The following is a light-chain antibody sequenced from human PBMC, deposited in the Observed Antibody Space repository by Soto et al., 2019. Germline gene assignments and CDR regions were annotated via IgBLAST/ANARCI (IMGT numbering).Light chain of an antibody. CDR1: QSVNSRY. CDR2: GAF. CDR3: QQYVKWPRT. V-gene: IGKV3-20*01. Sequence: MVLTQSPGNLSLSPGERATLSCRASQSVNSRYLAWYQQKPGQAPRLVIYGAFTRATGIPDRFIGSGSGTDFSLTISRLEPEDFAVYYCQQYVKWPRTFGQGTKVEIK. J-gene: IGKJ1*01.